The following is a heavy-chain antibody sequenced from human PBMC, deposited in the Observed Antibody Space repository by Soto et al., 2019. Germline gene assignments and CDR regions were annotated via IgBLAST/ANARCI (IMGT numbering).Heavy chain of an antibody. CDR1: GGTFSSYA. D-gene: IGHD3-22*01. J-gene: IGHJ6*02. Sequence: SVKVSCKASGGTFSSYAISWVRQAPGQGLEWMGGIIPIFGTANYAQKFQGRVTITADGSTSTAYMELSSLRSEDTAVYYCARDQDYYDSSGYYKAYYGMDVWGQGTTVTVSS. V-gene: IGHV1-69*13. CDR2: IIPIFGTA. CDR3: ARDQDYYDSSGYYKAYYGMDV.